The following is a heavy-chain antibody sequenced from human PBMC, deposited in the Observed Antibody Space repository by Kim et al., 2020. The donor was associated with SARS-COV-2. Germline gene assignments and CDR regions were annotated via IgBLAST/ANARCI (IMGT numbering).Heavy chain of an antibody. Sequence: GGSLRLSCAASGFTFSSYGMHWVRQAPGKGLEWVAVIWYDGSNKYYADSVKGRFTISRDNSKNTLYLQMNSLRAEDTAVYYCARDQYYDFWSGYPLFDYWGPGTLVTVSS. CDR2: IWYDGSNK. CDR3: ARDQYYDFWSGYPLFDY. CDR1: GFTFSSYG. D-gene: IGHD3-3*01. J-gene: IGHJ4*02. V-gene: IGHV3-33*01.